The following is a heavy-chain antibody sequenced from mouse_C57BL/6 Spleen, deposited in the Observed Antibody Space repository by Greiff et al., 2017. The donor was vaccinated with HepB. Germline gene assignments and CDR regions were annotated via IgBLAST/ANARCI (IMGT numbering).Heavy chain of an antibody. V-gene: IGHV5-4*03. Sequence: EVKLMESGGGLVKPGGSLKLSCAASGFTFSSYAMSWVRQTPEKRLEWVATISDGGSYTYYPDNVKGRFTISRDNAKNNRYLQMSHLKSEDTAMYYCARRWDGGFAYWGQGTLVTVSA. J-gene: IGHJ3*01. D-gene: IGHD4-1*01. CDR2: ISDGGSYT. CDR3: ARRWDGGFAY. CDR1: GFTFSSYA.